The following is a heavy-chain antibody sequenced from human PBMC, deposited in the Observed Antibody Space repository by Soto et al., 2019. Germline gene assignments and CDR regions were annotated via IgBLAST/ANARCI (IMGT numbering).Heavy chain of an antibody. D-gene: IGHD6-6*01. J-gene: IGHJ6*02. CDR3: ARESMGSSSPRDYYYYGMDV. CDR1: GGTFSSYA. CDR2: IIPIFGTA. V-gene: IGHV1-69*13. Sequence: SVKVSCKASGGTFSSYAISWVRQAPGQGLEWMGGIIPIFGTANYAQKFQGRVTITADESTSTAYMELSSLRSEDTAVYYCARESMGSSSPRDYYYYGMDVWGQGTTVTSP.